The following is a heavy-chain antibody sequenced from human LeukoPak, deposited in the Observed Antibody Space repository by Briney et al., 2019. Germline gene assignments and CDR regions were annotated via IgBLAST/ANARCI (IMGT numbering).Heavy chain of an antibody. CDR3: ARHSAVVATDY. CDR2: ISDSGSN. D-gene: IGHD2-15*01. J-gene: IGHJ4*02. Sequence: PSETLSLTCTVSGGSISSYYWSWIRQPPGKGLELVGYISDSGSNYHKPSLNGRATLSLDTSKNQFSLELTSVTAADTAVYFCARHSAVVATDYWGQGTLVTVSS. CDR1: GGSISSYY. V-gene: IGHV4-59*08.